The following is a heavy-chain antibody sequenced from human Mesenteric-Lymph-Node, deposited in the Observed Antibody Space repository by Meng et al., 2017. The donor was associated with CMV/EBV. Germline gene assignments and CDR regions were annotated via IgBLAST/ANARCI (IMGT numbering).Heavy chain of an antibody. Sequence: ASVKVSCKASGYTFTSYGISWVRQAPGQGLEWMGWINPNSGGTNYAQKFQGRVTMTRDTSISTAYTELSRLRSDDTAVYYCARAGTYSGSYYVRLDSNLKYDYWGQGTLVTVSS. CDR2: INPNSGGT. D-gene: IGHD1-26*01. CDR1: GYTFTSYG. J-gene: IGHJ4*02. CDR3: ARAGTYSGSYYVRLDSNLKYDY. V-gene: IGHV1-2*02.